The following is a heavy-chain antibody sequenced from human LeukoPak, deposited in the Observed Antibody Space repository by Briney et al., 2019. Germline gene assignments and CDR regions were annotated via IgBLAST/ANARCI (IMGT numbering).Heavy chain of an antibody. CDR1: GYTFTGYY. Sequence: PGASVKVSCKASGYTFTGYYMHWVRQAPGQGLEWMGWINPNSGGTNYAQKFQGRVTMTRDTSISTAYMELSRLRSDDTAVYYCARSEAGTTRLFDYWGQGTLITVSS. D-gene: IGHD1-1*01. CDR2: INPNSGGT. V-gene: IGHV1-2*02. J-gene: IGHJ4*02. CDR3: ARSEAGTTRLFDY.